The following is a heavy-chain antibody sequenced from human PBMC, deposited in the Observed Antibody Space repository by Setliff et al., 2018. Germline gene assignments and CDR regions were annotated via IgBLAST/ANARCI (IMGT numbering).Heavy chain of an antibody. V-gene: IGHV1-18*01. CDR1: GYPFNNYG. D-gene: IGHD2-2*01. CDR3: ARGPPDFVVVPAAAKFDY. Sequence: ASVKVSCKASGYPFNNYGISWLRQTSGQGLEWMGWIGGHNDDPLFAQKFQGRVTMTTDTSTTTAYMELKSLRSDDTAVYYCARGPPDFVVVPAAAKFDYWGPGTLVTVSS. J-gene: IGHJ4*02. CDR2: IGGHNDDP.